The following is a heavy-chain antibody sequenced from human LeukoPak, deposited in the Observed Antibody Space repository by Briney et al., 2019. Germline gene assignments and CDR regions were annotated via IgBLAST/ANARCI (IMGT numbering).Heavy chain of an antibody. CDR3: ARSCSGGSCYLDY. CDR2: INPNSGGT. J-gene: IGHJ4*02. Sequence: GASVKVPCKASGYTFTGYYMHWVRQAPGQGLEWMGWINPNSGGTNYAQKFQGRVTMTRDTSISTAYMELSRLRSDDTAVYYCARSCSGGSCYLDYWGQGTLVTVSS. D-gene: IGHD2-15*01. V-gene: IGHV1-2*02. CDR1: GYTFTGYY.